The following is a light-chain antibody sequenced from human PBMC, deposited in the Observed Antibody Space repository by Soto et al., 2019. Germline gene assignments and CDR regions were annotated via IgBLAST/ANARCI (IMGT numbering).Light chain of an antibody. CDR3: QQSHSPPWT. J-gene: IGKJ1*01. Sequence: DIQMTQSPSSLSASVGDRVTITCRASHSISNYVSWYQQNPGKAPKLLIYLASSLQSGVPSRFGGTGSGTDVTLTISSLQREDFATYYCQQSHSPPWTFGQGTRVEVK. V-gene: IGKV1-39*01. CDR2: LAS. CDR1: HSISNY.